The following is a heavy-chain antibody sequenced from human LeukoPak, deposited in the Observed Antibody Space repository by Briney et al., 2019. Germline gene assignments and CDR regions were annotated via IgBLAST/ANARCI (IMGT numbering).Heavy chain of an antibody. Sequence: SETLSLTCTVSGGSISSYYWSWIRQPPGKGLEWIGYIYYSGSTNYNPSLKSRVTISADTSKNQFSLKLSSVTAADTAVYYCAREWERLFDYWGQGTLVTVSS. CDR1: GGSISSYY. CDR2: IYYSGST. D-gene: IGHD1-26*01. CDR3: AREWERLFDY. J-gene: IGHJ4*02. V-gene: IGHV4-59*01.